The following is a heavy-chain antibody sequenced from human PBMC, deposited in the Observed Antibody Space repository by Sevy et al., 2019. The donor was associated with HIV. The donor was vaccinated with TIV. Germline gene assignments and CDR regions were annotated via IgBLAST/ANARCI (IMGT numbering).Heavy chain of an antibody. CDR1: GYSFTKYW. Sequence: GESLKISCKGSGYSFTKYWIGWVRQMPGKGLEWMGIIYPGDSDTRYRPSFQGQVTISAAKSISTAYLQWSSLKASDTAMYYCTSLGGNDTSGYHFFDHWGQGTLVTVSS. D-gene: IGHD3-22*01. CDR2: IYPGDSDT. J-gene: IGHJ4*02. V-gene: IGHV5-51*01. CDR3: TSLGGNDTSGYHFFDH.